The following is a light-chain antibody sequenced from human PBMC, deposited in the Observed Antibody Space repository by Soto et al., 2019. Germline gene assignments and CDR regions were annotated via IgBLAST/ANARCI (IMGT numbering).Light chain of an antibody. Sequence: EIVLTQSPATLSLSPGERATLSCRASQSISSNLAWYQQKPGQAPRLLIYGASTRATGLPARFSGSGSGTDFTLTISNLQSEDFAVYYCQQYTNWPPITFGQGTRLEIK. CDR2: GAS. J-gene: IGKJ5*01. V-gene: IGKV3-15*01. CDR1: QSISSN. CDR3: QQYTNWPPIT.